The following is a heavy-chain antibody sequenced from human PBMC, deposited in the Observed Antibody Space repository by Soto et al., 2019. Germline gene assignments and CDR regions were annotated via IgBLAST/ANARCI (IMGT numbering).Heavy chain of an antibody. Sequence: ETLSLTCTVSGASLRSGSYYWSWIRQPPGKGLEWIGYISHSGRTNYDPSLKSRLTMSVDTSQNQFSLQLNSVTAADTAVYYWSYGSSFDYWGQGTLVTVSS. D-gene: IGHD2-8*01. V-gene: IGHV4-61*01. CDR2: ISHSGRT. CDR3: SYGSSFDY. CDR1: GASLRSGSYY. J-gene: IGHJ4*02.